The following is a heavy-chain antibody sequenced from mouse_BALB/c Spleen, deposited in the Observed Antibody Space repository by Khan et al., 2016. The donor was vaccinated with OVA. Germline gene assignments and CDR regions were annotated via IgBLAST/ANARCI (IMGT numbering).Heavy chain of an antibody. Sequence: EVQGVESGGDLVKPGGSLKLSCAASGFTFSTYGMSWVRQTPDKRLEWVATVSTGGGYTYYPDSVKGRFTISRDNAKNTLYLQMSGLKSEDTAMFYCTRLAYYYDSEGFAYWGQGTLVTVS. V-gene: IGHV5-6*01. J-gene: IGHJ3*01. CDR2: VSTGGGYT. D-gene: IGHD1-1*01. CDR1: GFTFSTYG. CDR3: TRLAYYYDSEGFAY.